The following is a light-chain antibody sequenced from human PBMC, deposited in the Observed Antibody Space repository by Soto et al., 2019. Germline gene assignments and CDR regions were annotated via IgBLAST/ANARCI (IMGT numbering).Light chain of an antibody. CDR1: QSVSSSY. CDR2: GAS. V-gene: IGKV3-15*01. J-gene: IGKJ1*01. CDR3: QQYNNWPSVT. Sequence: EIVLTQSPCTLSLSPGERAPLSCMASQSVSSSYLAWYQQKPGQAPRLLIYGASTRATGIPARFSGSGSGTEFTLTISSLQSEDFAVYYCQQYNNWPSVTFGQGTKVDIK.